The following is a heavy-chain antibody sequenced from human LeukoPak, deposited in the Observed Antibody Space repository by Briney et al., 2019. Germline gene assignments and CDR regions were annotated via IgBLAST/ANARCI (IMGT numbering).Heavy chain of an antibody. V-gene: IGHV3-7*01. Sequence: GGSLRLSCAASGFTFSSYWMSWVRQAPGKGLEWVANIKQDGSEKYYVDSVKGRFTISRDNAKNSLYLQMNSLRAEDTAVYYCARGSGSSWYFYFDYWGQGTLVIVSS. CDR2: IKQDGSEK. J-gene: IGHJ4*02. CDR3: ARGSGSSWYFYFDY. D-gene: IGHD6-13*01. CDR1: GFTFSSYW.